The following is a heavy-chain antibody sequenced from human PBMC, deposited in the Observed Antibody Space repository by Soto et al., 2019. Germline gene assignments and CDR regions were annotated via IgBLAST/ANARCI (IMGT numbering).Heavy chain of an antibody. Sequence: GASVKVSCKASGYTFTGYYMHWVRQAPGQGLEWKGWINPNSGGTNYAQKFQGWVTMTRDTSISTAYMELSRLRSDDTAVYYCARDRLDIVVVPAAIYYYYGMDVWGQGTTVTVSS. CDR1: GYTFTGYY. CDR2: INPNSGGT. J-gene: IGHJ6*02. V-gene: IGHV1-2*04. D-gene: IGHD2-2*01. CDR3: ARDRLDIVVVPAAIYYYYGMDV.